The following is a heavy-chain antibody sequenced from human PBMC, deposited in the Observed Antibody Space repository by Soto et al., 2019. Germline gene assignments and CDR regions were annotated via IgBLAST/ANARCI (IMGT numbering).Heavy chain of an antibody. V-gene: IGHV6-1*01. CDR3: ARGSWDDVSGHYYMDV. J-gene: IGHJ6*03. D-gene: IGHD1-1*01. CDR2: TYYKSKWYY. Sequence: QVQLQQSSPGLVKPSQALSLTCDISGDSVSSNSAGWNWIRQTPSRGLEWLGRTYYKSKWYYTYVASVKSRITVSPDTSKNQFSLQLTSVTPEDTAVYYCARGSWDDVSGHYYMDVWDKGTTVTVSS. CDR1: GDSVSSNSAG.